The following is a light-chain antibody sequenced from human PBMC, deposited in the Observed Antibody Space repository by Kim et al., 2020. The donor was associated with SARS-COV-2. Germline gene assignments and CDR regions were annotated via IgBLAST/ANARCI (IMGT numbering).Light chain of an antibody. CDR2: WAS. CDR3: QQYYSGPNT. Sequence: DIVMTQSPDSLAVSLGERATINCKSSQSVLHTSNSKNLLSWFQQKPGQPPKLLIYWASTRESGVPDRFSGSGSGTDFTPSISSLQAEDVAVYYCQQYYSGPNTFGQGTRLEIK. V-gene: IGKV4-1*01. CDR1: QSVLHTSNSKNL. J-gene: IGKJ5*01.